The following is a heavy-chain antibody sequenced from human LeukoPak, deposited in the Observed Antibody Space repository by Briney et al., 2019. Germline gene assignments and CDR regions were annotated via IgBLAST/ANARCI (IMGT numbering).Heavy chain of an antibody. D-gene: IGHD1-26*01. Sequence: SETLSLTCGVYGGSFSNYYWSWIRQTPGKGLEWVGEINHSGDTNYNPPLESRVTISVDTSKNQFSLKLSSVTAADTAVYYCASGAYSYYYMDVWGKGTTVTISS. V-gene: IGHV4-34*01. J-gene: IGHJ6*03. CDR1: GGSFSNYY. CDR2: INHSGDT. CDR3: ASGAYSYYYMDV.